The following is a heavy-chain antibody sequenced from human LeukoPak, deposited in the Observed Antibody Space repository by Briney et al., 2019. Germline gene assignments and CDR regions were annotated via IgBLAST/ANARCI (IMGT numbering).Heavy chain of an antibody. J-gene: IGHJ4*02. CDR2: IYSGGST. CDR3: ARDTDLFGVVITLDY. CDR1: GFTVSSNY. V-gene: IGHV3-53*05. D-gene: IGHD3-3*01. Sequence: GGSLRLSCAASGFTVSSNYMSWVRQAPGKGLEWVSVIYSGGSTYYADSVKGRFTISRDNSKNTLYLQMNSLRAEDTAVYYCARDTDLFGVVITLDYWGQGTLVTVSS.